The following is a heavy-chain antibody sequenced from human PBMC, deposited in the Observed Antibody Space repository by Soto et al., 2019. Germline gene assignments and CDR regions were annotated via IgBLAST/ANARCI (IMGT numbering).Heavy chain of an antibody. CDR2: INSDGSST. CDR1: GFTFSSYW. Sequence: GGSLRLSCAASGFTFSSYWMHWVRQAPGKGLVWVSRINSDGSSTSYADSVKGRFTISRDNAKNTLYLQMNSLRAEDTAVYYCAKITIFGVVIRSFDYWGQGTLVTVSS. D-gene: IGHD3-3*01. V-gene: IGHV3-74*01. CDR3: AKITIFGVVIRSFDY. J-gene: IGHJ4*02.